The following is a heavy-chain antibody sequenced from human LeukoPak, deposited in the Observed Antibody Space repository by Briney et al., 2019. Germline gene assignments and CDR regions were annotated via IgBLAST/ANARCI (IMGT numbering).Heavy chain of an antibody. CDR1: GYTFTGYY. CDR3: ARDSGYCSGGSCWYFDF. J-gene: IGHJ4*02. Sequence: ASVKVSCKASGYTFTGYYMHWVRQAPGQGLEWMGWINPNSGGTNYAQKFQGRVTMTRDTSISTAYMELSRLRSDDTAVYYCARDSGYCSGGSCWYFDFWGQGTLVTVSS. CDR2: INPNSGGT. D-gene: IGHD2-15*01. V-gene: IGHV1-2*02.